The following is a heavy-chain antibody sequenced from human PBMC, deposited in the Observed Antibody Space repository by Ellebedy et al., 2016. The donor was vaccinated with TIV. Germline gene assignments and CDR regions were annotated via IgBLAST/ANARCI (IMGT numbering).Heavy chain of an antibody. CDR2: ISSSTRSI. V-gene: IGHV3-48*01. D-gene: IGHD1-26*01. J-gene: IGHJ4*02. CDR1: GFSFSSYG. Sequence: GESLKISCAASGFSFSSYGMNWVRQTPDKGLEWVSYISSSTRSISYADSVKGRFTISRDNAKNSLYLQMNSLRAEDTAVYYCARFYGSYCDNWGQGTLVTVSS. CDR3: ARFYGSYCDN.